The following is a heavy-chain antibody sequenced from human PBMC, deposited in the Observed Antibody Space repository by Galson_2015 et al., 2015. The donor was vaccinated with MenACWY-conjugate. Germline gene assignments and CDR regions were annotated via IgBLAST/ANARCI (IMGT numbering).Heavy chain of an antibody. CDR1: GYTFTSYG. Sequence: SVKVSCKASGYTFTSYGISWVRQAPGQGLEWMGWISAYNGNTNYAQKLQGRVTMTTDTSTSTAYMELRSLRSDDTAAYYCAGPGIAAAGRGYYYGMDVWGQGTTVTVSS. D-gene: IGHD6-13*01. J-gene: IGHJ6*02. CDR3: AGPGIAAAGRGYYYGMDV. V-gene: IGHV1-18*01. CDR2: ISAYNGNT.